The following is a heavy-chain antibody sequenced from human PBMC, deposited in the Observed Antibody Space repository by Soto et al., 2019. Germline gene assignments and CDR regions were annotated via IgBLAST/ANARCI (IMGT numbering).Heavy chain of an antibody. CDR1: KFTFASYV. V-gene: IGHV3-30*04. J-gene: IGHJ6*02. CDR2: ISFDGTNK. CDR3: AREMSPRIMGGMSAMDV. D-gene: IGHD2-15*01. Sequence: QVQLVESGGGVVQPARSQRLSCTASKFTFASYVMHWVRQAPGEGLEWVALISFDGTNKYYADSVKGRFTISRDNSKNKMYLQMNSLRPEDTAVYYCAREMSPRIMGGMSAMDVWGQGTTVTV.